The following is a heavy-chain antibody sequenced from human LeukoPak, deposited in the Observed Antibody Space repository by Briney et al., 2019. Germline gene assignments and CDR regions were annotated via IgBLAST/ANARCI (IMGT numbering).Heavy chain of an antibody. CDR3: ARDADGVIDY. V-gene: IGHV1-18*01. CDR2: ISVYSGNT. J-gene: IGHJ4*02. Sequence: GASVKVSCKASGYTLTSCGISWVRQAPGQGLEWMGWISVYSGNTNYAQKLQGRVTLTTDTSTSTAYMELGSLRSDDTAVYYCARDADGVIDYWGQGTLVTVSS. CDR1: GYTLTSCG. D-gene: IGHD3-10*01.